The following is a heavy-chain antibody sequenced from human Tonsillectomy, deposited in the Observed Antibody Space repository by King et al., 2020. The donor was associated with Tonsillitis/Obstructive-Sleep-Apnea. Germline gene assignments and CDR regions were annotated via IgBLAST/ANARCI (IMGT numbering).Heavy chain of an antibody. CDR1: GGSFSAYY. V-gene: IGHV4-34*01. D-gene: IGHD3-9*01. CDR2: INHGGST. Sequence: QVQLQQWGAGLLKPSETLSLPCAVYGGSFSAYYWSWIRQPPGKGLEWIGEINHGGSTKYNPSLKSRVIISLDTSRNQFSLKLSSVTAADTAVYYCARGDLLTGYYASTDFDYWGQGTLVTVSA. J-gene: IGHJ4*02. CDR3: ARGDLLTGYYASTDFDY.